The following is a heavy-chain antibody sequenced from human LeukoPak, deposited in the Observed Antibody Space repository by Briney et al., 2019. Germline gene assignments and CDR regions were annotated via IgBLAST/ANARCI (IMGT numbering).Heavy chain of an antibody. V-gene: IGHV3-23*01. J-gene: IGHJ4*02. CDR1: GFTFSSYA. Sequence: QTGGSLRLSCAASGFTFSSYAMSWVRQAPGKGLEWVSAISGSGGSTYYADSVKGRFTISRDNSKNTLYLQMNSLRAEDTAVYYCAKQGATAVAAGGDFDYWGQGTLVTVSS. D-gene: IGHD6-19*01. CDR3: AKQGATAVAAGGDFDY. CDR2: ISGSGGST.